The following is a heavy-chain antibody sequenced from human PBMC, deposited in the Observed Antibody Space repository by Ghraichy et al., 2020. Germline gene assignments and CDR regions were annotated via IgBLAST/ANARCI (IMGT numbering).Heavy chain of an antibody. CDR1: WFTVSSNY. D-gene: IGHD2-2*01. CDR3: ARAYQGGDAFDI. CDR2: IYSGGST. Sequence: GGSLRLSCAASWFTVSSNYMSWVRQAPGKGLEWVSVIYSGGSTYYADSVKGRFTISRDNSKNTLYLQMNSLRAEDTAVYYCARAYQGGDAFDIWGQGTMVTVSS. V-gene: IGHV3-53*01. J-gene: IGHJ3*02.